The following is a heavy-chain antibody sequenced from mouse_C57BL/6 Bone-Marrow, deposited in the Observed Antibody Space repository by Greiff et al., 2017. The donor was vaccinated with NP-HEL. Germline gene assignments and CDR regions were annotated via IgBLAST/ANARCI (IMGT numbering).Heavy chain of an antibody. V-gene: IGHV1-81*01. Sequence: QVHVKQSGAELARPGASVKLSCKASGYTFTSYGISWVKQRTGQGLEWIGEIYPRSGNTYYNEKFKGKATLTADKSSSTAYMELRSLTSEDSAVYFCARWLCYAMDYWGQGTSVTVSS. CDR1: GYTFTSYG. CDR3: ARWLCYAMDY. D-gene: IGHD6-1*01. J-gene: IGHJ4*01. CDR2: IYPRSGNT.